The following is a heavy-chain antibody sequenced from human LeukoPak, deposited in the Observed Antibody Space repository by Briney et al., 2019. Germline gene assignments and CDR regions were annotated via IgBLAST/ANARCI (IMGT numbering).Heavy chain of an antibody. CDR2: INHSGST. Sequence: SETLSLTCAVYGGSFSGYYWSWIRQPPGKGLEWIGEINHSGSTNYNPSLKSRVTISVDTSTNQFSLKLSSVTAADTAVYYRAREWSPYYMDVWGKGTTVTVS. V-gene: IGHV4-34*01. D-gene: IGHD1-26*01. J-gene: IGHJ6*03. CDR1: GGSFSGYY. CDR3: AREWSPYYMDV.